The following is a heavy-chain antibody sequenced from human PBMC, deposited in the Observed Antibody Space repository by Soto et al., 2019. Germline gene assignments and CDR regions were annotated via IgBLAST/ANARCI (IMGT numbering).Heavy chain of an antibody. CDR3: AKLPSPDY. J-gene: IGHJ4*02. V-gene: IGHV3-23*01. Sequence: EVQLLESGGGLVQPGGSLRLSCAASGFTFSSYAMSWVRQAPGKGLEWVSGLSGSGDNTHYADSVKGRFTISRDNSKDTVYLQMSRLRADDTAVYHCAKLPSPDYWGQGTLVTVSS. CDR2: LSGSGDNT. CDR1: GFTFSSYA.